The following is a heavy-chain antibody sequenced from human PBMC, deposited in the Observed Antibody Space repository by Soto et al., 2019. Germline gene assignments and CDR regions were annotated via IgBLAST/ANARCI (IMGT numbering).Heavy chain of an antibody. J-gene: IGHJ5*01. CDR3: ARARYGDFVTGFDS. V-gene: IGHV1-69*01. Sequence: QVQLVQSGAEVKKPGSSVKVSCKASGATFSSYAVSWVRQVPGQGLEWMGGIVPIFATPKYGQKLQDRVTITADEATSTAYRELSSLRSDDTAVFYCARARYGDFVTGFDSWGQGTPVTVSS. CDR1: GATFSSYA. CDR2: IVPIFATP. D-gene: IGHD4-17*01.